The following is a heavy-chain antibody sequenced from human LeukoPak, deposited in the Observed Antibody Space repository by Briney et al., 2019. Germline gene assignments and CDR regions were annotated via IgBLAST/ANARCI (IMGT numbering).Heavy chain of an antibody. CDR3: AGDYYDSSGYLYYFDY. CDR2: IYTSGST. Sequence: PSETLSLTYTVSGGSMSSYYWSWIRQPAGKGLEWIGRIYTSGSTNYNPSLKSRVTISVDKSKNQFSLKLSSVTVADTAVYYCAGDYYDSSGYLYYFDYWGQGILVTVSS. V-gene: IGHV4-4*07. D-gene: IGHD3-22*01. CDR1: GGSMSSYY. J-gene: IGHJ4*02.